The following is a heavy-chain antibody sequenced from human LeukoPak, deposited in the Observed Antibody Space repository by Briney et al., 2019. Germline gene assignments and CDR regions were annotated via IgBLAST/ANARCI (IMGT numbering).Heavy chain of an antibody. CDR3: ARGPGDY. Sequence: PGGSLRLSGAASGFTFSSYSMNWVRQAPGKGLEWVSSISSSSSYIYYADSVKGRFTISRDNAKNALDLQMNSLRAEDRAGYCCARGPGDYWGQGTLVTVSS. V-gene: IGHV3-21*01. J-gene: IGHJ4*02. D-gene: IGHD7-27*01. CDR1: GFTFSSYS. CDR2: ISSSSSYI.